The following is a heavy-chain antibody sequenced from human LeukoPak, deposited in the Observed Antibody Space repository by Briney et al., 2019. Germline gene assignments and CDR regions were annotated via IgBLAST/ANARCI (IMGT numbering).Heavy chain of an antibody. CDR1: GFTFSSYA. CDR3: ARDIYGDFYDRSFDY. J-gene: IGHJ4*02. D-gene: IGHD3-22*01. Sequence: GRSLRLSCAASGFTFSSYAMHWVRQAPGKGLEWVAVIWYDGSNKYYADSVKGRFTISRDNSKNTLYLQMNSLRAEDTAVYYCARDIYGDFYDRSFDYWGQGTLVTVSS. CDR2: IWYDGSNK. V-gene: IGHV3-33*08.